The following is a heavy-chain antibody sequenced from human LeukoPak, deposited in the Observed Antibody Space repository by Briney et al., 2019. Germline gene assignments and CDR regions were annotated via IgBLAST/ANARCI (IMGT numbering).Heavy chain of an antibody. CDR1: GYSFTSYW. CDR3: ARLLEGVAGTWGY. D-gene: IGHD6-19*01. V-gene: IGHV5-51*01. J-gene: IGHJ4*02. CDR2: IYPGDSDP. Sequence: GESLKISCKGSGYSFTSYWIGWVRQMPGKGLEWMGIIYPGDSDPRYSPSFLGQVTMSVDKSINTAYLQWSSLKASDTAMYYCARLLEGVAGTWGYWGQGTLVTVSS.